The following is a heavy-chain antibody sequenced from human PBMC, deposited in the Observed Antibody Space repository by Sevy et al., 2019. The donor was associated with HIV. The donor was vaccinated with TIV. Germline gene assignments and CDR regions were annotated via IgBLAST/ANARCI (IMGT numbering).Heavy chain of an antibody. CDR2: ISYDGSNK. Sequence: GGSLRLSCAASGFTFSSYGMHWVRQAPGKGLEWVAVISYDGSNKYYADSVKGRFTISRDNSKNTRYLQMNSLRAEDTAVYYCSVPAAMRDYYYGMDVWGQGTTVTVSS. CDR3: SVPAAMRDYYYGMDV. CDR1: GFTFSSYG. V-gene: IGHV3-30*03. D-gene: IGHD2-2*01. J-gene: IGHJ6*02.